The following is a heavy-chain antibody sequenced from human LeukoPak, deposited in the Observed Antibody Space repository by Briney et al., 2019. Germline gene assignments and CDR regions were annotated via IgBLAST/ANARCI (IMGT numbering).Heavy chain of an antibody. CDR1: GGSISSSSYY. J-gene: IGHJ4*02. Sequence: SETLSLTCTVSGGSISSSSYYWGWIRQPPGKGLEWIGSIYYSGSTYYNPSLKSRVTISVDTSKNQFSLKLSSVTAADTAVYYCARVCYDFWSGYCYWGQGTLVTVSS. V-gene: IGHV4-39*01. CDR3: ARVCYDFWSGYCY. CDR2: IYYSGST. D-gene: IGHD3-3*01.